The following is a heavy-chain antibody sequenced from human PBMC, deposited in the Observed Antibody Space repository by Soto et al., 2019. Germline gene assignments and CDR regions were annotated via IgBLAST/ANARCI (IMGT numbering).Heavy chain of an antibody. Sequence: QVQLVQSGAEVKKPGASVKVSCKASGYTFTSYGISWVRQAPGQGLEWMGWISAYNGNTNYAQKLQGRVTMTTDTSTSTAYMELRSLRSDDTAVYYCARVRFLEWSLPVGAWDYYYYGMDVWGQGTTVTVSS. CDR3: ARVRFLEWSLPVGAWDYYYYGMDV. V-gene: IGHV1-18*01. CDR2: ISAYNGNT. J-gene: IGHJ6*02. CDR1: GYTFTSYG. D-gene: IGHD3-3*01.